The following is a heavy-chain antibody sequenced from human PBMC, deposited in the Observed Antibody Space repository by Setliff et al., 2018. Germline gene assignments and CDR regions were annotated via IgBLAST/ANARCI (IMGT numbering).Heavy chain of an antibody. CDR3: ATLYDVLTGYYGLDV. J-gene: IGHJ6*02. V-gene: IGHV4-38-2*02. CDR2: IYHSGST. D-gene: IGHD3-9*01. CDR1: GYSISSGYY. Sequence: SETLSLTCTVSGYSISSGYYWGWIRQPPGKGLEWIGSIYHSGSTYYNPSLKSRVTISVDTSKNQFSLEFISVTAADTAVYYCATLYDVLTGYYGLDVWGQGTTVTVSS.